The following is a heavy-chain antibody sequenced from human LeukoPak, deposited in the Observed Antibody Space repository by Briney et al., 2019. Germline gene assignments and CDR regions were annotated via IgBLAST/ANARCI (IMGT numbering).Heavy chain of an antibody. CDR1: GFTFSNYA. J-gene: IGHJ4*02. D-gene: IGHD2-15*01. CDR2: IRYDGSNK. CDR3: AKDPIVA. V-gene: IGHV3-30*02. Sequence: GGSLRLSCAASGFTFSNYAMSWVRQAPGKGLEWVAFIRYDGSNKYYADSVKGRFTISRDNSKNTLYLQMNSLRAEDTAVYYCAKDPIVAWGQGTLVTVSS.